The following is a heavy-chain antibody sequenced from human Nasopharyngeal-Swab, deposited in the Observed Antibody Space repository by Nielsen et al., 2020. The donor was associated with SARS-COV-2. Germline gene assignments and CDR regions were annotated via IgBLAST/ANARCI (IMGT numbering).Heavy chain of an antibody. CDR2: IIPIFGTA. CDR1: GGTFSSYA. CDR3: ATQRDEMATSSSLGY. V-gene: IGHV1-69*13. Sequence: SVKVSCKVSGGTFSSYAISWVRQAPGQGLEWMGGIIPIFGTANYAQKFQGRVTITADESTSTAYMELSSLRSEDTAVYYCATQRDEMATSSSLGYWGQGTLVTVSS. D-gene: IGHD5-24*01. J-gene: IGHJ4*02.